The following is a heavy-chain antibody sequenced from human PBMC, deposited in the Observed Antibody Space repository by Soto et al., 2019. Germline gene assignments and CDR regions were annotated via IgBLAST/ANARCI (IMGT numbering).Heavy chain of an antibody. Sequence: QVQLQQWGAGLLKPSETLSLTCAVYGGSLSGHYWSWIRQPPGKALEWIGEFNHSGDTNYNPSLKSRVTISVDTSKNQLFLNLSSVTAADTAMYFCARHHVRGRTIAGAAEFWGQGTLVTVSS. J-gene: IGHJ4*02. CDR1: GGSLSGHY. CDR3: ARHHVRGRTIAGAAEF. D-gene: IGHD1-26*01. CDR2: FNHSGDT. V-gene: IGHV4-34*01.